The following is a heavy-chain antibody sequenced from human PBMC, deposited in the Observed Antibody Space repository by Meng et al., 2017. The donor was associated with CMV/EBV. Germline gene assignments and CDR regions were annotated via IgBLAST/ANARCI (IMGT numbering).Heavy chain of an antibody. J-gene: IGHJ4*02. D-gene: IGHD4-11*01. Sequence: QVQLQESGPGLVKPSETLSLTCTVSGGSVSSSSYYWSWIRQPPGKGLEWIGYIYYSGSTNYSPSFKSRVTISVDTSKIQFSLKLSSVTAADTAVYYCARVSNLHFDYWGQGTLVTVSS. CDR2: IYYSGST. V-gene: IGHV4-61*01. CDR1: GGSVSSSSYY. CDR3: ARVSNLHFDY.